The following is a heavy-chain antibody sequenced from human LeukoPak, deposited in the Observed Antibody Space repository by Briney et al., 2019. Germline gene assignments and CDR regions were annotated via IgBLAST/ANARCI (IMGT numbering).Heavy chain of an antibody. Sequence: GASVKVSCKASGYTFTSYGISWVRQAPGQGLEWMGWISAYNGNTNYAQKLQGRVTMTTDTSTSTAYTELRSLRSDDTAVYYCARDQGWGSSWGLTGGAYFDYWGQGTLVTVSS. D-gene: IGHD6-13*01. CDR1: GYTFTSYG. J-gene: IGHJ4*02. CDR3: ARDQGWGSSWGLTGGAYFDY. V-gene: IGHV1-18*01. CDR2: ISAYNGNT.